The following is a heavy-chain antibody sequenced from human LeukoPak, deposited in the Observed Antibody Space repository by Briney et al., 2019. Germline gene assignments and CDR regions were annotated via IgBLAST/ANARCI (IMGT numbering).Heavy chain of an antibody. CDR3: ARDQRSSSWSYNWFDP. CDR1: GGSISSYY. CDR2: IYYSGST. J-gene: IGHJ5*02. D-gene: IGHD6-13*01. V-gene: IGHV4-59*01. Sequence: SETLSLTCTVSGGSISSYYWSWIRQPPGEGLEWIGYIYYSGSTNYNPSLKSRVTISVDTSKNQFSLKLSSVTAADTAVYYCARDQRSSSWSYNWFDPWGQGTLVTVSS.